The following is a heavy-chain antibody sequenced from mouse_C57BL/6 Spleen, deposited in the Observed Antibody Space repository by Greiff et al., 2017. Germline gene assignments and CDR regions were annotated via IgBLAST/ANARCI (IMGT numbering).Heavy chain of an antibody. CDR3: ARGRRDYDWFAY. J-gene: IGHJ3*01. Sequence: EVQLQQSGPELVKPGASVKISCKASGYTFTDYYMNWVKQSHGKSLEWIGDINPNNGGTSYNQKFKGKATLTVDKSSSTAYMELRSLTSEDSAVYYCARGRRDYDWFAYWGQGTLVTVSA. CDR2: INPNNGGT. D-gene: IGHD2-4*01. V-gene: IGHV1-26*01. CDR1: GYTFTDYY.